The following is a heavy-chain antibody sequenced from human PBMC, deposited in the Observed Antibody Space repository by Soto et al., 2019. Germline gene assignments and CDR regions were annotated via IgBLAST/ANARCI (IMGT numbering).Heavy chain of an antibody. V-gene: IGHV3-33*01. CDR1: GFTFSSYG. J-gene: IGHJ4*02. CDR2: IWYDGSNK. CDR3: ARVTQTNWNDVDY. D-gene: IGHD1-20*01. Sequence: HPGGSLRLSCAASGFTFSSYGMHWVRQAPGKGLEWVAVIWYDGSNKYYADSVKGRFTISRDNSKNTLYLQMNSLRAEDTAVYYCARVTQTNWNDVDYWGQGTLVTVSS.